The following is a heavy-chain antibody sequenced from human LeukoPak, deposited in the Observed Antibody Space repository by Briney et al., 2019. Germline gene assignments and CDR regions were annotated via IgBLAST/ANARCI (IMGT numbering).Heavy chain of an antibody. CDR3: ATGRTKWDLLNY. J-gene: IGHJ4*02. CDR1: GYTLTELS. D-gene: IGHD1-26*01. V-gene: IGHV1-24*01. Sequence: VASVKVSCKVSGYTLTELSLHWVRQAPGKGLEWMVGLDPEDGEMIYSQKFQGRVTMTEDTSTDIAYMEMSSLRSEDTAVYYCATGRTKWDLLNYWGQGTLVTVSS. CDR2: LDPEDGEM.